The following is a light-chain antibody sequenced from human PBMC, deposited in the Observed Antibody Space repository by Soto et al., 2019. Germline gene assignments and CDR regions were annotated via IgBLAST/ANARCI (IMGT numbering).Light chain of an antibody. CDR3: QQYDNWPWT. V-gene: IGKV3-15*01. CDR2: GAS. CDR1: QSVSSN. Sequence: DIVMTQSPATLSVSPGERATLSCRASQSVSSNLAWYQQKPGQARRLLIYGASRRATGFPARFSGSGSGTDFTLTISSLQSEDFAVYYCQQYDNWPWTFGPGTKVDIK. J-gene: IGKJ1*01.